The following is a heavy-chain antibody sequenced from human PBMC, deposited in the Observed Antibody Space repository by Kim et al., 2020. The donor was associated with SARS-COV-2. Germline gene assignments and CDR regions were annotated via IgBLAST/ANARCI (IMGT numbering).Heavy chain of an antibody. CDR1: GFTFSSYS. J-gene: IGHJ6*02. CDR3: ARNQGITIFGVDVEGYYYYGLDV. D-gene: IGHD3-3*01. V-gene: IGHV3-21*01. Sequence: GGSLRLSCAASGFTFSSYSMNWVRQAPGKGLEWVSSISSSSSYIYYADSVKGRFTISRDNAKDSLYLQMNSLRAEDTAVYYCARNQGITIFGVDVEGYYYYGLDVWGQGTPVTVSS. CDR2: ISSSSSYI.